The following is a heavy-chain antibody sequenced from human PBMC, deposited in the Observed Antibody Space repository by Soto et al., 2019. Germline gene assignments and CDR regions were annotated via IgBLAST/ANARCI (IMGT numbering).Heavy chain of an antibody. Sequence: SETLSLTCTVSGGSFSSSSYYWGWIRPPPGKGLEWIGEINHSGSTNYNPSLKSRVTISVDTSKNQFSLKLSSVTAADTAVYYCARRQQLVIRNWFPDHWGQGTLVTVSS. CDR3: ARRQQLVIRNWFPDH. CDR2: INHSGST. J-gene: IGHJ4*02. CDR1: GGSFSSSSYY. D-gene: IGHD6-13*01. V-gene: IGHV4-39*07.